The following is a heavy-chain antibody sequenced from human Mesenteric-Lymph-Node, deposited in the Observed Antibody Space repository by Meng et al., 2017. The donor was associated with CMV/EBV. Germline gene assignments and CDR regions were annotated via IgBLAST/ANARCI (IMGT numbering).Heavy chain of an antibody. V-gene: IGHV1-18*01. Sequence: ASVKVSCKISDDTFTKYGISWVRQAPGQGLEWMGWISVYNGNTKYAQKFQGRVTLTTDTSTSTAYMEVRSLRSDDTAVYYCARDQPDCTNGVCYVDYWGQGTLVTVSS. D-gene: IGHD2-8*01. CDR3: ARDQPDCTNGVCYVDY. J-gene: IGHJ4*02. CDR1: DDTFTKYG. CDR2: ISVYNGNT.